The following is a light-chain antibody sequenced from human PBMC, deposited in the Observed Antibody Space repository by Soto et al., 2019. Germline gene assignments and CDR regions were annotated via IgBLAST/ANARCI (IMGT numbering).Light chain of an antibody. CDR3: SSYAGSKNLGV. J-gene: IGLJ1*01. Sequence: QSALTQPPSASGSPGQSVTISCTGTSSDVGGYNYVSWYQQYPGKAPKLMMYEVSKRPSGVPDRFSGSKSGNTASLTVSGLQAEGDADYYCSSYAGSKNLGVFVTGTKVTVL. CDR2: EVS. CDR1: SSDVGGYNY. V-gene: IGLV2-8*01.